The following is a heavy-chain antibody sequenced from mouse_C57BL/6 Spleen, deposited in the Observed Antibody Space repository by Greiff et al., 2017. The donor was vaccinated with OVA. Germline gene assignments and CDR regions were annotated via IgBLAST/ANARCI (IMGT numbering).Heavy chain of an antibody. V-gene: IGHV1-77*01. CDR1: GYTFPDYY. Sequence: VQLHQSGAELVTPGASVPLSCTASGYTFPDYYINWVKPRPGQGLEWIGKIGPGSGSTYYNEKFKGKATLTADKSSSTAYMQLSSLTSEDSAVYFGARITTEPDYWGQGTTLTVSS. D-gene: IGHD1-1*01. CDR3: ARITTEPDY. CDR2: IGPGSGST. J-gene: IGHJ2*01.